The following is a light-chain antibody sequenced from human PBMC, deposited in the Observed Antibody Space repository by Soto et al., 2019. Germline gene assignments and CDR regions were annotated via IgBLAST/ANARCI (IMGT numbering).Light chain of an antibody. J-gene: IGKJ5*01. CDR3: QQYSTYSF. CDR2: AAS. Sequence: DIQMTQSPVSLSASVGDRVTITCRASETISTFLNWYQQKPGKAPKVLIFAASSLQSGVPSRFSGSGSGTDFALTISGLQPDDFATYYCQQYSTYSFFGQGTRLEIK. V-gene: IGKV1-39*01. CDR1: ETISTF.